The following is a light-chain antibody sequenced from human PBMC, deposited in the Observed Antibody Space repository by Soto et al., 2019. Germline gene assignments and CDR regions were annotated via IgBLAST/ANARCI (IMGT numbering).Light chain of an antibody. J-gene: IGKJ2*01. CDR1: ESISYW. Sequence: DIQLTQSPSTLTASVGDRVTIGCRASESISYWLAWYQQKPGKAPKLLIYDASSLRSGVPSRFSGSGSGTEFTLTISTLQPDDFATYYCQQYDSYLKTFGQGIKVEIX. V-gene: IGKV1-5*01. CDR3: QQYDSYLKT. CDR2: DAS.